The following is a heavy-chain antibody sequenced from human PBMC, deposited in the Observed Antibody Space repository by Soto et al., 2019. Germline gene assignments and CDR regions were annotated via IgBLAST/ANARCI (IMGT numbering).Heavy chain of an antibody. CDR1: GFIFSDYT. D-gene: IGHD6-13*01. Sequence: EVQLVESGGDLVQPGGSLRLSCAASGFIFSDYTMTWVRQAPGRGLEFVSHVSASGGAIFYAESVKGRFTVSRDNAKNSLYLQMNSLRDEDTAVYFWARDHGGSTWFVGFYYFFGMDVWGQGTEVTVSS. V-gene: IGHV3-48*02. CDR3: ARDHGGSTWFVGFYYFFGMDV. J-gene: IGHJ6*02. CDR2: VSASGGAI.